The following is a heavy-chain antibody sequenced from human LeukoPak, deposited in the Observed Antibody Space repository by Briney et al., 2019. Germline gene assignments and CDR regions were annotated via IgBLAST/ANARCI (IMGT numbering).Heavy chain of an antibody. CDR3: AKPDFDYVWGSYRHDAFDI. CDR1: GFTFSSYS. J-gene: IGHJ3*02. V-gene: IGHV3-48*01. Sequence: GGSLRLSCAASGFTFSSYSMNWVRQAPGKGLEWVSYISSSSSTIYYADSVKGRFTISRDNSKNTLYLQLNSLRAEDTAVYYCAKPDFDYVWGSYRHDAFDIWGQGTMVTVSS. D-gene: IGHD3-16*02. CDR2: ISSSSSTI.